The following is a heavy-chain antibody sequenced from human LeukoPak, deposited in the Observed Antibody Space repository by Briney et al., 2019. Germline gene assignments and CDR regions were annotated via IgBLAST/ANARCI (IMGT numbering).Heavy chain of an antibody. V-gene: IGHV3-23*01. J-gene: IGHJ6*02. CDR1: GFTFRNYA. D-gene: IGHD4-17*01. CDR3: ARRLGDYSGYYYYGMDV. Sequence: GGSLRLSCAASGFTFRNYAMSWVRQAPGKGLEWVSVISDSGGSPYYADSVKGRLTISRDNSKNTLYLQMNSLRAEDTAVYYCARRLGDYSGYYYYGMDVWGQGTTVTVSS. CDR2: ISDSGGSP.